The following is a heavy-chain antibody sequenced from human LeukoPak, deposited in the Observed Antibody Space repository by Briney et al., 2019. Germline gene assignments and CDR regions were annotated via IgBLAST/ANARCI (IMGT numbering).Heavy chain of an antibody. Sequence: GASVKVSCKVSGYTLTELSMHWVRQAPGKGLEWMGGFDPEDGETIYAQKFQGRVTMTEDTSTDTAYMELSSLRSEDTAVYYCATDLGGHNSFSIVGVTVDYWGQGTLVTVSS. CDR1: GYTLTELS. J-gene: IGHJ4*02. CDR3: ATDLGGHNSFSIVGVTVDY. V-gene: IGHV1-24*01. CDR2: FDPEDGET. D-gene: IGHD1-26*01.